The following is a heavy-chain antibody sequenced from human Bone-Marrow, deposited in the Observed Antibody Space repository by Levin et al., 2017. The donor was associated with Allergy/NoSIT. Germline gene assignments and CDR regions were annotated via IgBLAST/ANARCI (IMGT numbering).Heavy chain of an antibody. CDR1: GFDFGDYA. CDR2: IRGRDYLATT. J-gene: IGHJ4*02. CDR3: TREAYYGSGTSIDYDY. Sequence: GGSLRLSCTGSGFDFGDYAVNWFRHSPGRGLEWVGLIRGRDYLATTEYAASVTGRFVISRDDSRSVASLQMNSLRTEDTAVYYCTREAYYGSGTSIDYDYWGQGTLVTVSS. D-gene: IGHD3-10*01. V-gene: IGHV3-49*03.